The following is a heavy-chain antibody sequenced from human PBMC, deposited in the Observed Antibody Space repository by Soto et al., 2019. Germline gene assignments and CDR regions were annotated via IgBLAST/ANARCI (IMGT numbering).Heavy chain of an antibody. J-gene: IGHJ4*02. Sequence: GESLKISCKGSGYSFTIYWIGWVRQMPGKGLEWMGIIYPSDSDTRYSPSFQGQVTISADQSINTAYLQWDSPKASDTAIYYCARPANTVADHFDLWGQGTPVTVSS. CDR2: IYPSDSDT. CDR3: ARPANTVADHFDL. D-gene: IGHD4-17*01. V-gene: IGHV5-51*01. CDR1: GYSFTIYW.